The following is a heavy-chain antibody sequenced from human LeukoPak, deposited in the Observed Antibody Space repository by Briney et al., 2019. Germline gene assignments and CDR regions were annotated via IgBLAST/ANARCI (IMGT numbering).Heavy chain of an antibody. V-gene: IGHV3-30-3*01. CDR2: ISYDGSNK. Sequence: PGRSLRLSCAASGFTFSSCAMHWVRQAPGKGLEWVAVISYDGSNKYYADSVKGRFTISRDNSKNTLYLQMNSLRAEDTAVYYCARVHNWNERGIDYWGQGTLVTVSS. CDR1: GFTFSSCA. D-gene: IGHD1-1*01. J-gene: IGHJ4*02. CDR3: ARVHNWNERGIDY.